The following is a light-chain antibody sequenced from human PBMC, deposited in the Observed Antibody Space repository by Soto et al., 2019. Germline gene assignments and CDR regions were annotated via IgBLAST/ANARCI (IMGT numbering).Light chain of an antibody. J-gene: IGKJ3*01. Sequence: EIMLTQAPLSLSVTPGQPASISCKSSQSLLHSDGKTYLYWYLRRPGQPPHLLMYEVSNRFSGVSDRFSGSGSGTDFTLKISRVEAEDVGVYYCMQAIQFPLFAFGPGTKVDIK. CDR2: EVS. V-gene: IGKV2D-29*01. CDR1: QSLLHSDGKTY. CDR3: MQAIQFPLFA.